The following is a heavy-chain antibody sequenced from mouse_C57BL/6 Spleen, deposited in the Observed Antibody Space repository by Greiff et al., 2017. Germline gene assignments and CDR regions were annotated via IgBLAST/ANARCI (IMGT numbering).Heavy chain of an antibody. CDR3: ARRWDGGAMDY. D-gene: IGHD4-1*01. V-gene: IGHV1-26*01. CDR1: GYTFTDYY. Sequence: EVQLQQSGPELVKPGASVKISCKASGYTFTDYYMNWVKQSHGKSLEWIGDINPNNGGTSYNQKLKGKATLTVDQSSSTAYMELRSLTSEDSAVYYCARRWDGGAMDYWGQGTSVTVSS. CDR2: INPNNGGT. J-gene: IGHJ4*01.